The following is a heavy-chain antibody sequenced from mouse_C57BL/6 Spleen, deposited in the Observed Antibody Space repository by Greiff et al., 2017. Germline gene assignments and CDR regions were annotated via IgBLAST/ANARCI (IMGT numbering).Heavy chain of an antibody. CDR1: GYTFTSYW. CDR2: IDPSDSET. CDR3: ARDASGTNYAMDY. Sequence: QVQLQQPGAELVRPGSSVKLSCKASGYTFTSYWMHWVKQRPIQGLEWIGNIDPSDSETHYNQKFKDKATLTVDKSSSTAYMQLSSLTSEDSAVYDSARDASGTNYAMDYWGQGTSVTVSS. D-gene: IGHD4-1*01. V-gene: IGHV1-52*01. J-gene: IGHJ4*01.